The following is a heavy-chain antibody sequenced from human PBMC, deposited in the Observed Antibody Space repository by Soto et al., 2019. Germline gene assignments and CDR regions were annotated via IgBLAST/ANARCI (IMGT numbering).Heavy chain of an antibody. Sequence: QVQLVESGGGVVQPGRSLRLSCAASGFTFSSYGMHWVRQAPGKGLEWVAVIWYDGSNKYYADSVKGRFTISRDNSNNTLYLQMNSLRAEDTAVYYCARDSHCTNGVCYKTGAFDIWGQGTMVTVSS. D-gene: IGHD2-8*01. CDR2: IWYDGSNK. CDR1: GFTFSSYG. CDR3: ARDSHCTNGVCYKTGAFDI. J-gene: IGHJ3*02. V-gene: IGHV3-33*01.